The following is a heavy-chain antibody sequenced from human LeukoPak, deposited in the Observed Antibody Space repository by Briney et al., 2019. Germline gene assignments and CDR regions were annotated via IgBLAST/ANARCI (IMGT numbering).Heavy chain of an antibody. J-gene: IGHJ4*02. CDR1: GGSISSSSYY. CDR2: IYYSGST. D-gene: IGHD1-26*01. CDR3: ARHSRIVGATPFDY. Sequence: PSETLSLTCTVSGGSISSSSYYWGWIRQPPGKGLEWIGSIYYSGSTYYNPSLKSRVTISVDTSKNQFSLKLSSVTAADTAVYYCARHSRIVGATPFDYWGQGTLVTVSS. V-gene: IGHV4-39*01.